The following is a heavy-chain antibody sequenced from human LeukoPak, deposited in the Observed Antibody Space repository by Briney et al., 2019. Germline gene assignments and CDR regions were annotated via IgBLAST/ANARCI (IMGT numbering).Heavy chain of an antibody. CDR1: GFTFSSYA. V-gene: IGHV3-23*01. CDR2: ISGSGGST. CDR3: AKVGSSWYGYNWFDP. Sequence: GWSMGLSCAASGFTFSSYAMSWVRPAPGKGLEWVSAISGSGGSTYYADSVKGRFTISRDNSKTTLYLQMNSLRAEDTAVYYCAKVGSSWYGYNWFDPWGQGTLVTVSS. J-gene: IGHJ5*02. D-gene: IGHD6-13*01.